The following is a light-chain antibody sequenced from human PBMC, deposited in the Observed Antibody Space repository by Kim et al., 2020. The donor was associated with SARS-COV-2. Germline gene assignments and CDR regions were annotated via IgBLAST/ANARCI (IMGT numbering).Light chain of an antibody. CDR3: GTWDSSLSAWV. V-gene: IGLV1-51*01. CDR1: SSNIGNKS. CDR2: DDN. Sequence: GQKVTSACSGSSSNIGNKSVSWYQQLPGTAPKLLTYDDNKRSSGIPDRFSVSKSGTSATLGITGLQTGDEADYYCGTWDSSLSAWVFGGGTQLTVL. J-gene: IGLJ3*02.